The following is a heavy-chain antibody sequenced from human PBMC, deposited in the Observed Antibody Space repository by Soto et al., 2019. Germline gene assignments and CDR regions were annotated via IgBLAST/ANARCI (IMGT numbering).Heavy chain of an antibody. CDR1: ARSVRSVRYS. CDR2: IYYSGST. CDR3: ASRDPGTSVDY. J-gene: IGHJ4*02. V-gene: IGHV4-61*01. Sequence: DTLSLTCPVSARSVRSVRYSWPWFRQPPGKGLEWIGYIYYSGSTNYNPSLKSRVPISVDKSENQFSLKVTSLTAADTAVYYCASRDPGTSVDYWGQGTLVTVSS. D-gene: IGHD1-7*01.